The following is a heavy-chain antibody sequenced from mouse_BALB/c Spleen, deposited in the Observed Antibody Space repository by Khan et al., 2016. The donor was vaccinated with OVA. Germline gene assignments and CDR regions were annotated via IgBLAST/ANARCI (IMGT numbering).Heavy chain of an antibody. J-gene: IGHJ2*01. Sequence: QVQLKQSGPGLVAPSQSLFITCTVSGFSLTSYGVHWVRQPPGKGLEWPGVIWAGVSTNYNSDLIYRPSISKDNSKSQVFLKMNSLQTDDTAMYYCARREDIWGQGTTLTVSS. V-gene: IGHV2-9*02. D-gene: IGHD1-3*01. CDR3: ARREDI. CDR2: IWAGVST. CDR1: GFSLTSYG.